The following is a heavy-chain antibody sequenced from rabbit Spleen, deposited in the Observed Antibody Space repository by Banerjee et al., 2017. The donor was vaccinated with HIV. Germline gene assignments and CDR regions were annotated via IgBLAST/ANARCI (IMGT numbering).Heavy chain of an antibody. CDR1: GVSFSSNHY. J-gene: IGHJ6*01. Sequence: QSLEESGGDLVKTGASMTLPCTASGVSFSSNHYMCWVRQAPGKGLEWMACIEGGSSAFSYFASWAKGRFTISKTSSTTVTLQMTSLTAADTATYFCSRDSGSSFSSYGMDLWGPGTLVTVS. CDR2: IEGGSSAFS. V-gene: IGHV1S40*01. D-gene: IGHD8-1*01. CDR3: SRDSGSSFSSYGMDL.